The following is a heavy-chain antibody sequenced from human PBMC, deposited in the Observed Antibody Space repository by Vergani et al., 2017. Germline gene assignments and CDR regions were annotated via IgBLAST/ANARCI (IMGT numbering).Heavy chain of an antibody. D-gene: IGHD3-10*01. J-gene: IGHJ3*02. CDR2: INHSGST. CDR3: ARPLGTGAFDI. Sequence: QVQLQQWGAGLLKPSETLSLTCAVYGGSFSGYYWSWIRQPPGKGLEWIGEINHSGSTNYNPSLKSRVTISVDTSKNQFSLKLSSVTAADTAVYYCARPLGTGAFDIWGQGTMVTVSS. V-gene: IGHV4-34*01. CDR1: GGSFSGYY.